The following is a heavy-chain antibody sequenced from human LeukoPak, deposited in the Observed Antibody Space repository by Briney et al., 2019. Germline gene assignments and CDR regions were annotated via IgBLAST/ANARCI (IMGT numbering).Heavy chain of an antibody. J-gene: IGHJ6*03. D-gene: IGHD5-18*01. CDR2: INHSGST. V-gene: IGHV4-34*01. CDR3: AQWGTAMTYYMDV. CDR1: GGSFSGYY. Sequence: PSETLSLTCAVYGGSFSGYYWSWIRQPPGKGLEWIGEINHSGSTNYNPSLKSRVTISVDTSKNQFSLKLSSVTAADTAVYYCAQWGTAMTYYMDVWGKGTTVTVSS.